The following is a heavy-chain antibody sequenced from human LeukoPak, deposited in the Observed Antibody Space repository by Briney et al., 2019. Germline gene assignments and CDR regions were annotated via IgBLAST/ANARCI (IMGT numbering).Heavy chain of an antibody. D-gene: IGHD6-19*01. CDR2: INPSGGST. V-gene: IGHV1-46*01. CDR3: AKARSGIAVAGTDDAFDI. J-gene: IGHJ3*02. Sequence: ASVKVSCKASGYTFTSYYMHWVRQAPGQGLEWMGIINPSGGSTSYAQKFQGRVTMTRDTSTSTVYMELSSLRSEDTAVYYCAKARSGIAVAGTDDAFDIWGQGTMVTVSS. CDR1: GYTFTSYY.